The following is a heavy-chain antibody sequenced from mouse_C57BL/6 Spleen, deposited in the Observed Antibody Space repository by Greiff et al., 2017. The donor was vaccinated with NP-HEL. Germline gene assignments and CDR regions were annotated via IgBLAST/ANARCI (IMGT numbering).Heavy chain of an antibody. CDR1: GYTFTDYY. Sequence: VQLQQSGPELVKPGASVKISCKASGYTFTDYYMNWVKQSHGKSLEWIGDINPNNGGTSYNQKFKGKATLTVDKSSSTAYMELRSLTSEDSAVYYCARVGLPYAMDYWGQGTSVTVSS. V-gene: IGHV1-26*01. CDR3: ARVGLPYAMDY. J-gene: IGHJ4*01. CDR2: INPNNGGT.